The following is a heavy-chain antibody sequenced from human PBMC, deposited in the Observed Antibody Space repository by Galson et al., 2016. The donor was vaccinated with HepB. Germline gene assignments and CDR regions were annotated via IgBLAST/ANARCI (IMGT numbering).Heavy chain of an antibody. CDR2: IYPGDSDT. CDR3: ARGGPIEGSGYGY. V-gene: IGHV5-51*01. D-gene: IGHD3-22*01. Sequence: QSGAEVKKPGDSLKISCKASGYRFANYWIGWVRQMPGKGLEWMGIIYPGDSDTRYSPSFQGHVTLSGDKSINSAYLQWSSLKASDTPMYYCARGGPIEGSGYGYWGQGTPVTVSS. J-gene: IGHJ4*02. CDR1: GYRFANYW.